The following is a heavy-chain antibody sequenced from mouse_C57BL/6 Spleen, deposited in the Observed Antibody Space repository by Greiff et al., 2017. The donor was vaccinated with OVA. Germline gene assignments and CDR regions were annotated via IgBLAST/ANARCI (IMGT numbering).Heavy chain of an antibody. CDR3: ARRFHYYGSSHWYFDV. Sequence: QVQLQQPGAELVRPGSSVKLSCKASGYTFTSYWMHWVKQRPIQGLEWIGNIDPSDSETHYNQKFKDKATLTVDKSSSTAYMQLSSLTSEDSAVYYCARRFHYYGSSHWYFDVWGTGTTVTVSS. CDR2: IDPSDSET. D-gene: IGHD1-1*01. J-gene: IGHJ1*03. CDR1: GYTFTSYW. V-gene: IGHV1-52*01.